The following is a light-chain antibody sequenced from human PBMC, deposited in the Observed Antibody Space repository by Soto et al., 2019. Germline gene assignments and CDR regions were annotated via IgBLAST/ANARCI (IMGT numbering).Light chain of an antibody. CDR3: QQYNNWLST. CDR2: GAS. CDR1: QSVSGN. V-gene: IGKV3-15*01. Sequence: EIVMTQSPATLSVSPGERVTLSCRASQSVSGNLAWYQQKPGQAPRLLIYGASTRATGIPARFSGSGSGTEFTLTITSLQSEDFAVYYCQQYNNWLSTFGGGTRVEIK. J-gene: IGKJ4*01.